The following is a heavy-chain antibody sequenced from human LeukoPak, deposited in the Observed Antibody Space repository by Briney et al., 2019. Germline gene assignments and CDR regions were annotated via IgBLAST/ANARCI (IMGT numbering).Heavy chain of an antibody. Sequence: PGGSLRLSCAASGFTFSTYWINWFRQAPGRGLEWVAKINQDGSEKYYVDSVEGRFTISRDNAKKSLYLQINRLRVEDTAVYYCATNAVAGSYWGQGTLVTVSS. J-gene: IGHJ4*02. CDR1: GFTFSTYW. CDR2: INQDGSEK. CDR3: ATNAVAGSY. D-gene: IGHD6-19*01. V-gene: IGHV3-7*01.